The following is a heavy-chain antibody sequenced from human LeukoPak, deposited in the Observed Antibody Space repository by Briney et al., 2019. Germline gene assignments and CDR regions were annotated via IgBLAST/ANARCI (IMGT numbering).Heavy chain of an antibody. D-gene: IGHD2-2*01. J-gene: IGHJ5*02. CDR1: GFTFSNAW. Sequence: PGGSLRLSCAASGFTFSNAWMSWVRQAPGKGLEWVGRIKSKTDGGTTDYAPPVKGRFTISRDDSKNTLYLQMNSLKTEDTAVYYCTTRYCSSTSCSGEGWFDPWGQGTLVTVSS. CDR3: TTRYCSSTSCSGEGWFDP. V-gene: IGHV3-15*01. CDR2: IKSKTDGGTT.